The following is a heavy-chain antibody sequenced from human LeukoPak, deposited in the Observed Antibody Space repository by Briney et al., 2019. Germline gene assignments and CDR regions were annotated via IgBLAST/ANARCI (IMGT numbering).Heavy chain of an antibody. CDR2: IYASGST. CDR1: CRSISSYY. J-gene: IGHJ5*02. D-gene: IGHD1-26*01. Sequence: SETLSHTCSVCCRSISSYYWSWIRQPAGKGLEWIGRIYASGSTNYHPSLKRRATMSVDTSTSQFSLKLISVTAADTAVYYCARDPRGIVGANHNWFDPWGQGTLVTVSS. CDR3: ARDPRGIVGANHNWFDP. V-gene: IGHV4-4*07.